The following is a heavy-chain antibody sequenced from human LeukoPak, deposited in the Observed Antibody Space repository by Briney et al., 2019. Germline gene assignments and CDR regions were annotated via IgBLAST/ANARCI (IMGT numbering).Heavy chain of an antibody. CDR1: GFTFDDYA. J-gene: IGHJ1*01. V-gene: IGHV3-9*01. Sequence: GRSLRLSCAASGFTFDDYAMHWVRQAPGKGREWVSGISWNSGSIGYADSVKGRFTISRDNAKSSLYLQMNSLRAEDTALYYCAKDITAKARMGITLSFQHWGQGTLVTVSS. D-gene: IGHD1-14*01. CDR3: AKDITAKARMGITLSFQH. CDR2: ISWNSGSI.